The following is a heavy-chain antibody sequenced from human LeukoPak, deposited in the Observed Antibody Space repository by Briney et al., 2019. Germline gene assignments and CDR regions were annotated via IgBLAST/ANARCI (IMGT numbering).Heavy chain of an antibody. CDR1: GYTFTGYY. CDR3: ARVKDFDY. Sequence: ASMNGSCKVSGYTFTGYYIQWVRQAPGQGLEWMGYINPNSGGTNYAQKFQGRDTMTRDTSISTAYMELSSLRFYDTAVYYCARVKDFDYWGQGTLVTVSS. J-gene: IGHJ4*02. V-gene: IGHV1-2*02. CDR2: INPNSGGT.